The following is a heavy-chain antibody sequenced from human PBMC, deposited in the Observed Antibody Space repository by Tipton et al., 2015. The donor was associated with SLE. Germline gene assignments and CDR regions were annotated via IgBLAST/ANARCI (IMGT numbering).Heavy chain of an antibody. Sequence: SGGSISSSSYSWGWIRQPPGKGLEWIGSISYSGSTYYNPSLKSRVTFSVDTSKIQFSLKLSSVTAADTAVYYCARVSFDRGGYYLGDHWGQGTVVTVSS. V-gene: IGHV4-39*01. CDR3: ARVSFDRGGYYLGDH. J-gene: IGHJ5*02. CDR2: ISYSGST. CDR1: GGSISSSSYS. D-gene: IGHD3-22*01.